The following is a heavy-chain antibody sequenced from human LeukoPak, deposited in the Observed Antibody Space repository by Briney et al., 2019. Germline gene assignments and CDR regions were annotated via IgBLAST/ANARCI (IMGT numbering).Heavy chain of an antibody. CDR2: ISSSGSTI. CDR3: ARDYGSGSSDY. Sequence: GGSLRLSCAASGFTFSDYYMGWIRRAPGKGLEWVSYISSSGSTIYYADSVKGRFTISRDNAKNSLYLQMNSLRAEDTAVYYCARDYGSGSSDYWGQGTLVTVSS. V-gene: IGHV3-11*01. J-gene: IGHJ4*02. CDR1: GFTFSDYY. D-gene: IGHD3-10*01.